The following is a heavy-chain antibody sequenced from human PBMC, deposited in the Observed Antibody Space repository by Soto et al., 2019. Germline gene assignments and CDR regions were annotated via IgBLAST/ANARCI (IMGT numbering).Heavy chain of an antibody. D-gene: IGHD3-22*01. V-gene: IGHV3-23*01. J-gene: IGHJ4*02. CDR1: GFTFSSYA. CDR3: AKVIPPSGYYYMFFDY. Sequence: GGSLRLSCAASGFTFSSYAMSWVRQAPGKGLEWVSAISGSGGSTYYADSVKGRFTISRDNSKNTLYLQMNSLRAEDTAVYYCAKVIPPSGYYYMFFDYWGQGTRVTVAS. CDR2: ISGSGGST.